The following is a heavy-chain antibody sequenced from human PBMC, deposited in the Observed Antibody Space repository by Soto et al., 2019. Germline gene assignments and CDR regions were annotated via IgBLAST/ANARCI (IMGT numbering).Heavy chain of an antibody. J-gene: IGHJ6*02. CDR3: AREGGLFVSNYVVSDYYYYGMDV. CDR1: GGSFSDYA. D-gene: IGHD4-4*01. Sequence: SVKVSCKTSGGSFSDYASSWVRQAPGQGLEWMGGIIPIFGTTNYAHKFQGRVAITADESTSTAYMELSSLTSEDSAIYYCAREGGLFVSNYVVSDYYYYGMDVWGQGTTVTVSS. CDR2: IIPIFGTT. V-gene: IGHV1-69*13.